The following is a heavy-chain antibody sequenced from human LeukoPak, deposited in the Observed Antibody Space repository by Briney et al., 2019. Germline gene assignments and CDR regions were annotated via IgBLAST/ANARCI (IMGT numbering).Heavy chain of an antibody. Sequence: GESLKISCKGSGFSFTSYWINWVRRMPGKGLEWMGRIDPSDSYTDYSPSFQGHVTISADKSVSTAYLQWSSLKTSDTAMYYCARNTVPKDWGQGTLVTVSS. V-gene: IGHV5-10-1*01. J-gene: IGHJ4*02. CDR2: IDPSDSYT. CDR3: ARNTVPKD. D-gene: IGHD2-8*01. CDR1: GFSFTSYW.